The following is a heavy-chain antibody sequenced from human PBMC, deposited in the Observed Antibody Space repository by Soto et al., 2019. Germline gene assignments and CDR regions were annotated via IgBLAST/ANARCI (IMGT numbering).Heavy chain of an antibody. J-gene: IGHJ3*02. Sequence: GGSLRLSCAASGFTFSSYWMSWVRQAPGKGLEWVANIKQDGSEKYYVDSVKGRFTISRDNAKNSLYLQMNSLRAEDTAVYYCARDYGSGSYYNDDGDIWGQGTMVTVSS. V-gene: IGHV3-7*01. CDR3: ARDYGSGSYYNDDGDI. D-gene: IGHD3-10*01. CDR2: IKQDGSEK. CDR1: GFTFSSYW.